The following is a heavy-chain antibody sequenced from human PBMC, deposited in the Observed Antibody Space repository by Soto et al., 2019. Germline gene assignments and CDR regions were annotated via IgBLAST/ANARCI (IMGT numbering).Heavy chain of an antibody. J-gene: IGHJ4*02. CDR1: GFTFSSYA. D-gene: IGHD2-15*01. V-gene: IGHV3-23*01. Sequence: EVQLLESGGGLVQPGGSLRLSCAASGFTFSSYAMSWVRQAPGKGLEWVSAISGSGGSTYYAVSVKGRFTISRDNSKNPLYLQMNSLRAEDTAVYYCAKARYCSGGSCYYFDYWGQGTLVTVSS. CDR3: AKARYCSGGSCYYFDY. CDR2: ISGSGGST.